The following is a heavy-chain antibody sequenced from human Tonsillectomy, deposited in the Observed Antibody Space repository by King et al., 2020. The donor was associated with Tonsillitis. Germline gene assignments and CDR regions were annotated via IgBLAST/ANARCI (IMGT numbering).Heavy chain of an antibody. CDR2: IGTAGDT. CDR3: ARGTFLGDGMDV. D-gene: IGHD3-16*01. J-gene: IGHJ6*02. Sequence: VQLVGFGGGLVQPGGSLRLSCAASGFTFSNYDMHWVRQATGKGLEWVSGIGTAGDTYYPGSVKGRFTISRENAKNSLYLQMNSLRAGDTAVYYCARGTFLGDGMDVWGQGTTVAVSS. V-gene: IGHV3-13*01. CDR1: GFTFSNYD.